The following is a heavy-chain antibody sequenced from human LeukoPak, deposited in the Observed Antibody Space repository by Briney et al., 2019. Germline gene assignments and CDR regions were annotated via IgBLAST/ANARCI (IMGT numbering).Heavy chain of an antibody. CDR1: GGSISSGGYY. J-gene: IGHJ4*02. CDR3: ATSVLRGYSYGPYFDY. CDR2: IYYSGST. D-gene: IGHD5-18*01. Sequence: PSETLSLTCTVSGGSISSGGYYWSWIRQHPGKGLEWIGYIYYSGSTYYSPSLKSRVTISVDTSKNQFSLKLSSVTAADTAVYYCATSVLRGYSYGPYFDYWGQGTLVTVSS. V-gene: IGHV4-31*03.